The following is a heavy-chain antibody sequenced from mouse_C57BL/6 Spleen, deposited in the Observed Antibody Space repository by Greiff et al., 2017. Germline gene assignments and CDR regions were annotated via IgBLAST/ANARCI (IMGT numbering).Heavy chain of an antibody. V-gene: IGHV5-6*01. CDR1: GFTFSSYG. CDR2: ISSGVSYT. CDR3: ARPPTVVATDYAMDY. J-gene: IGHJ4*01. Sequence: EVKLVESGGDLVKPGGSLKLSCAASGFTFSSYGMSWVRPTPDKRLEWVATISSGVSYTYYPDSVTGRFTISRDNAKNTLYLQMSSLKSEDTAMYYWARPPTVVATDYAMDYWGQGTSVTVSS. D-gene: IGHD1-1*01.